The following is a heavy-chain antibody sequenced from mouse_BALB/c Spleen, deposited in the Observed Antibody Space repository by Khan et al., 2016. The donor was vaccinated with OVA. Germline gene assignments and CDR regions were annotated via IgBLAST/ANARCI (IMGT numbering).Heavy chain of an antibody. Sequence: QIQLVQSGAELARPGASVKMSCKASGYTFTNYTINWIKQRPGQGLEWIGYINPSSGYTNYNQKFNDKATLTADTSSTTAYMQLSSLTTDDSAVYYCERDGAYPRNAGWFAYWGQGTLVTVSA. V-gene: IGHV1-4*01. J-gene: IGHJ3*01. CDR3: ERDGAYPRNAGWFAY. CDR2: INPSSGYT. D-gene: IGHD2-10*02. CDR1: GYTFTNYT.